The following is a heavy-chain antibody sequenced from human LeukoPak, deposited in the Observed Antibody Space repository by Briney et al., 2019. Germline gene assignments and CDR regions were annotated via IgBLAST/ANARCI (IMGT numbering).Heavy chain of an antibody. D-gene: IGHD4-17*01. V-gene: IGHV3-21*01. J-gene: IGHJ4*02. CDR3: AREIATVTTGIDY. Sequence: PGGSLRLSCAASGFTFSSYSMNWVRQAPGKGLEWVSSISSSSSYIYYADSVKGRFTISRDNAKNTLYLQMNSLRAEDTAVYYCAREIATVTTGIDYWGQGTLVTVSS. CDR2: ISSSSSYI. CDR1: GFTFSSYS.